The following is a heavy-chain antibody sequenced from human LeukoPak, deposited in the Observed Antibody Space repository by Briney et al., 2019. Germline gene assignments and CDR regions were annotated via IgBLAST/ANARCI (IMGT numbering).Heavy chain of an antibody. D-gene: IGHD3-10*01. V-gene: IGHV1-46*01. CDR2: INPSVRST. CDR1: GYSFTIHY. CDR3: VWVSAECEGYGELLYSFDY. J-gene: IGHJ4*02. Sequence: ASVKVCCKASGYSFTIHYIHWVRQAPGQGREWMGIINPSVRSTIYAQNFEGRLTMPSDTSTNTVYMKLSSLPCEATAVYSCVWVSAECEGYGELLYSFDYWGQGTLVTVSS.